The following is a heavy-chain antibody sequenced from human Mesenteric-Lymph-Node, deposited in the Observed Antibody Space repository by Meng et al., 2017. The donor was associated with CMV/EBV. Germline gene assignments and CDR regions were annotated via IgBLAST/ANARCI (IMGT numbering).Heavy chain of an antibody. CDR2: ISSSSTYI. CDR3: AKDGRLYDSSGYYLDY. CDR1: GFTFGTYT. Sequence: GGSLRLSCAASGFTFGTYTMNWVRQAPGKGLEWVSCISSSSTYIYYADSVNGRFTISRDNAKDSLYLQMNSLRAEDTAVYYCAKDGRLYDSSGYYLDYWGQGTLVTVSS. D-gene: IGHD3-22*01. V-gene: IGHV3-21*01. J-gene: IGHJ4*02.